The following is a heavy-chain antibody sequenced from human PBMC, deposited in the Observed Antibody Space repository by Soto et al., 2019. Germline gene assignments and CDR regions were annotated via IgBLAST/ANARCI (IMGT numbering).Heavy chain of an antibody. J-gene: IGHJ4*02. CDR2: IIPVFGTA. Sequence: QVQLVQSGAEVKKPGSSVKVSCKASGGTFSSYAISWVRQAPGQGLEWMGGIIPVFGTANYAQKFQGRVTITADESTSTAYMELSSLRSEDTAVYYCATNPKGVTMVRGVYDYWGQGTLVTVSS. CDR3: ATNPKGVTMVRGVYDY. V-gene: IGHV1-69*01. D-gene: IGHD3-10*01. CDR1: GGTFSSYA.